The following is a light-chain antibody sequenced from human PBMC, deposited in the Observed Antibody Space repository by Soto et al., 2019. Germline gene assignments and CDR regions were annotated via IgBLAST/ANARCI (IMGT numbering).Light chain of an antibody. CDR2: NNN. V-gene: IGLV1-44*01. CDR1: SSNIGGNP. J-gene: IGLJ3*02. Sequence: ALTQPPSASGTPGQRVTISCSGSSSNIGGNPVNWYQQLPGTAPKLLIYNNNQRPSGVPDRFSGSKSGTSASLAISGLQSEDEADYYCAAWHDSLNGPVFGGGTKVTVL. CDR3: AAWHDSLNGPV.